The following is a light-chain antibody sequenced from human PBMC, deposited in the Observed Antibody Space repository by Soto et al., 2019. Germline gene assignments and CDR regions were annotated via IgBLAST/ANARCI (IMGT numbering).Light chain of an antibody. V-gene: IGKV3-15*01. CDR3: QQYDNWPIT. Sequence: EIAMTQSPASLSVSPEERATLSCRASHSVSTNLAWYQQKPGQAPRLLMYGASTRAIGIPARFTGDGSGTEFTLTISSLQPEDRTLYYCQQYDNWPITFGQGTRLEIK. J-gene: IGKJ5*01. CDR1: HSVSTN. CDR2: GAS.